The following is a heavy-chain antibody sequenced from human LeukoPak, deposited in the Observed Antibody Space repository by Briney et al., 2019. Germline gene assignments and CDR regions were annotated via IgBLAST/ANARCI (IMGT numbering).Heavy chain of an antibody. Sequence: GGSLRLSCADSQLTFNGSWMNWVRQAPGKGLEWVANMDPTGSQKRYVDSVKGRFTISKDNPGASLYLDMHSLRAEDTAIYYCAIWTSGNYWGQGTLVTVSS. CDR3: AIWTSGNY. J-gene: IGHJ4*02. V-gene: IGHV3-7*01. CDR1: QLTFNGSW. D-gene: IGHD1-1*01. CDR2: MDPTGSQK.